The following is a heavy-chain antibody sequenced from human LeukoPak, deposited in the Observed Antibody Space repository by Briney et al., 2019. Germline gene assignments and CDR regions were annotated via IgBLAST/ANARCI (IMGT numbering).Heavy chain of an antibody. D-gene: IGHD3-10*01. CDR1: GGSFSGYY. CDR2: INHSGST. V-gene: IGHV4-34*01. Sequence: SETLSLTCAVYGGSFSGYYWSWIRQPPGKGLEWIGEINHSGSTNYNPSLKSRVTISVDTSKNQFSLKLSSVTAADTAVYYCARLSCRGELDWYFDYWGQGTLVTVSS. J-gene: IGHJ4*02. CDR3: ARLSCRGELDWYFDY.